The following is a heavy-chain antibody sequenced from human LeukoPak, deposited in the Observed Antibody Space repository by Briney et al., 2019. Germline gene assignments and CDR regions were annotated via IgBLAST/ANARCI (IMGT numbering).Heavy chain of an antibody. D-gene: IGHD5-24*01. Sequence: GGSLRLSCAASGFTFSSYSMNWVRQAPGKGLGWVSYISSSSSTIYYADSVKGRFTISRDNAKNSLYLQMNSLRAEDTAVYYCARRWLQSYAFDIWGQGTMVTVSS. V-gene: IGHV3-48*01. CDR2: ISSSSSTI. CDR3: ARRWLQSYAFDI. CDR1: GFTFSSYS. J-gene: IGHJ3*02.